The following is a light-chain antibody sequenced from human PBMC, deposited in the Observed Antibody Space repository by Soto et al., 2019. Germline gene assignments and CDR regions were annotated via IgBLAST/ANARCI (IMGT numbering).Light chain of an antibody. V-gene: IGKV3-20*01. J-gene: IGKJ2*01. CDR1: QSVSSSY. Sequence: EIVLTQSPGTLSLSPGERATLSCRASQSVSSSYLAWYQQKPGQAPRLLIYGASSRATGIPDRFSGSGSGTDFPPNISRLEPEDVAEYYRQQYPGSTFGQGTKLEIK. CDR3: QQYPGST. CDR2: GAS.